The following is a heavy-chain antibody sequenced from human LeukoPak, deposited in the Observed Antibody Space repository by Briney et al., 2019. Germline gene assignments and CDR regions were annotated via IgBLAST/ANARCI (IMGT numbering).Heavy chain of an antibody. D-gene: IGHD2-15*01. CDR1: GLSVSDNY. CDR2: IHSGGNI. Sequence: GGSLRLSCAASGLSVSDNYMSWVRQAPGKGLEWVSIIHSGGNIYYADSVKGRFTISRDNSQNTLYLQMSSLRAEDTAVYYCAKDSGCSGGSCYGRLDYWGQGTLVTVSS. V-gene: IGHV3-53*01. J-gene: IGHJ4*02. CDR3: AKDSGCSGGSCYGRLDY.